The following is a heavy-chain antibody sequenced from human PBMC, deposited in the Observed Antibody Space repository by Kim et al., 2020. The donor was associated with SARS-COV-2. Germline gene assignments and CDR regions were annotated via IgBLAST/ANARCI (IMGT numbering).Heavy chain of an antibody. D-gene: IGHD3-22*01. Sequence: GGSLRLSCAASGFTLSSYGMHWVRQAPGKGLEWVAVISYDGSNKYYADSVKGRFTISRDNSKNTLYLQMNSLRAEDTAVYYCAKNTYYYDSSGFFDYWGQRALLTLSS. CDR3: AKNTYYYDSSGFFDY. CDR1: GFTLSSYG. V-gene: IGHV3-30*18. J-gene: IGHJ4*02. CDR2: ISYDGSNK.